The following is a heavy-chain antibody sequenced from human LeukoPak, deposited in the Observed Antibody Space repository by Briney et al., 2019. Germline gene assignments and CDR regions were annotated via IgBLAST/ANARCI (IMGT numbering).Heavy chain of an antibody. J-gene: IGHJ6*02. Sequence: SETLSLTCTVSGGSISSSSYYWGWIRQPPGKGLEWTGSIYYSGSTYYNPSLKSRVTISADTSKNQFSLKLSSVTAADTAVYYCARHSGTMSDKGYYTIDVWGQGTTVTVSS. CDR3: ARHSGTMSDKGYYTIDV. V-gene: IGHV4-39*01. D-gene: IGHD3-22*01. CDR1: GGSISSSSYY. CDR2: IYYSGST.